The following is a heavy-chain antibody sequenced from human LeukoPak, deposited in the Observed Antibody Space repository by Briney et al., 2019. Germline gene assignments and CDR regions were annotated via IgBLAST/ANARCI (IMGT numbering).Heavy chain of an antibody. V-gene: IGHV4-34*01. J-gene: IGHJ2*01. Sequence: SETLSLTCAVQGASLRGSYWGWIRQPQGKGLQWIGQIDHSGSTHSIPSLKSRVTISLDTSQSQVSLKVNSVTAADTAVYFCARGGNGWYFDLWGRGTLVTVSS. CDR2: IDHSGST. D-gene: IGHD1-14*01. CDR1: GASLRGSY. CDR3: ARGGNGWYFDL.